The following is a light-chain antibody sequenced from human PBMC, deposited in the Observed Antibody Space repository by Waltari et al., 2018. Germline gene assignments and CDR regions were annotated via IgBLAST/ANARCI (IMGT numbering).Light chain of an antibody. Sequence: EIVMTQSPATLSVSPGERDTIFCRASQSIRSNLAWYRRKPGQAPRLLIYGASFRATGIPARVSGSGSGTEFTLTISSLQSEDFAIYYCQQYDNWPPITFGQGTKLEMK. CDR3: QQYDNWPPIT. CDR2: GAS. V-gene: IGKV3-15*01. CDR1: QSIRSN. J-gene: IGKJ2*01.